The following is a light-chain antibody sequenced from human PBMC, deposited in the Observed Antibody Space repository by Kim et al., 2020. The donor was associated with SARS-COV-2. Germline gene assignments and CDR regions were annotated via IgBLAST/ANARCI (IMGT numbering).Light chain of an antibody. J-gene: IGKJ1*01. Sequence: SVSPGERAALSCRASQSVSSNLAWYQQKPGQAPRLLIHSASTRATGIPARFSGSGSGTEFTLTISSLQSEDFAVYYCQQYNNLRTFGQGTKVDIK. CDR2: SAS. V-gene: IGKV3-15*01. CDR1: QSVSSN. CDR3: QQYNNLRT.